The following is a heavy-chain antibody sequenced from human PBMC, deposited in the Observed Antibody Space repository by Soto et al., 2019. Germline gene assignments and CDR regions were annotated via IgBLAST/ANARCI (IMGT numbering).Heavy chain of an antibody. D-gene: IGHD2-15*01. CDR2: ISTAGDT. CDR3: ARGQEVGAHFFDS. V-gene: IGHV3-13*01. J-gene: IGHJ4*02. CDR1: GFTFSGFD. Sequence: GGYLRLSCEASGFTFSGFDMHWVRQPTGKGLEWVSTISTAGDTYYAVSVKGRFTISRDNAKNSLSLQMNSLSAGDTAVYFCARGQEVGAHFFDSWGQGTQVTVSS.